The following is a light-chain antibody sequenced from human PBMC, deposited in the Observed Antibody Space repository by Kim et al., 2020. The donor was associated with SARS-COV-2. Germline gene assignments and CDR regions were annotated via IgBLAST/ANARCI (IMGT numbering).Light chain of an antibody. CDR3: LQDYNYPLT. CDR2: AAS. V-gene: IGKV1-6*01. J-gene: IGKJ1*01. CDR1: QGIRND. Sequence: ASVGDRVTITCRASQGIRNDLGWYQQKPGKAPQLLIYAASSLQSGVPSRFSGSGSGTDFTLTISSLQPEDFATYYCLQDYNYPLTFGQGTKVDIK.